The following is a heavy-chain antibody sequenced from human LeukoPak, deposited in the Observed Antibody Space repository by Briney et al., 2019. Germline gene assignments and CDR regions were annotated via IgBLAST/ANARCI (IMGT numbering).Heavy chain of an antibody. CDR3: AREAVTIFGLVRTQTPKGPHRFDP. CDR2: INPSGGTT. V-gene: IGHV1-46*01. Sequence: RASVKVSCKASGYTFTSYYIHWVRQAPGQGLEWMGLINPSGGTTNCAQKFQGRVTMTRDMSTTTVYMHLSSLRSEDTAVYYCAREAVTIFGLVRTQTPKGPHRFDPWGQGTLVTVSS. J-gene: IGHJ5*02. CDR1: GYTFTSYY. D-gene: IGHD3-3*01.